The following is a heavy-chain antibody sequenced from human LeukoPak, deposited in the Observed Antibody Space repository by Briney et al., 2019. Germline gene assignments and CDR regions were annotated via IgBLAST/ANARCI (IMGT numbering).Heavy chain of an antibody. CDR2: IYYSGST. Sequence: PSETLSLTCTVSGGSISRYYWNWIREPPGKGLEWIGYIYYSGSTNYNPSLKSRVTISVDTSKNQFSLKLSSVTAADTAVYYCARVAPVSGKVFDIWGQGTMVTVSS. CDR3: ARVAPVSGKVFDI. D-gene: IGHD1-26*01. CDR1: GGSISRYY. J-gene: IGHJ3*02. V-gene: IGHV4-59*01.